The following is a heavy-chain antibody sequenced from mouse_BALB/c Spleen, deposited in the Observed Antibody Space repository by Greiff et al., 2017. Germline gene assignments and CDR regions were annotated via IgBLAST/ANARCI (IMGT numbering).Heavy chain of an antibody. J-gene: IGHJ3*01. V-gene: IGHV2-9*02. CDR2: IWAGGST. CDR1: GFSLTSYG. D-gene: IGHD2-3*01. Sequence: QVQLKESGPGLVAPSQSLSITCTVSGFSLTSYGVHWVRQPPGKGLEWLGVIWAGGSTNYNSALMSRLSISKDNSKSQVFLKMNSLQTDDTAMYYCARDRGDGYYERFAYWGQGTLVTVSA. CDR3: ARDRGDGYYERFAY.